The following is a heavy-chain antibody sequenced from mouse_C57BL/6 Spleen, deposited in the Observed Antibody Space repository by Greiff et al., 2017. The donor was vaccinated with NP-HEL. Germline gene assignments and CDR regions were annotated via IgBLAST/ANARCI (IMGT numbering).Heavy chain of an antibody. CDR2: ITHSGET. V-gene: IGHV12-3*01. J-gene: IGHJ1*03. CDR3: SGGGNYGYFDV. CDR1: GFPITSGYY. D-gene: IGHD1-1*02. Sequence: VKLVESGPGLVKPSQSLFLTCSITGFPITSGYYWIWIRQAPGKPLEWMGYITHSGETFYNPSLQSPIAITRETSKNQFFLQLNSVTTEDTALYYCSGGGNYGYFDVWGTGTTVTVSS.